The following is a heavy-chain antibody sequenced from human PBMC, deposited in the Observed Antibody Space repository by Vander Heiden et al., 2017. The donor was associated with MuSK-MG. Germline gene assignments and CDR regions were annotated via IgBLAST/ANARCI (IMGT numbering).Heavy chain of an antibody. CDR3: GKGGVNRRLSGFDY. D-gene: IGHD3-16*01. Sequence: QVQLQESGPGLVKPSETLYLTCAVSGYSISSGYYWGLLRQPPGKGLEWIGRPYHSGRTYYQPFLKSRVTISVDSSKHLFTRKLSPMTAAATAVDCVGKGGVNRRLSGFDYWGQGTLVTVSS. CDR2: PYHSGRT. V-gene: IGHV4-38-2*01. J-gene: IGHJ4*02. CDR1: GYSISSGYY.